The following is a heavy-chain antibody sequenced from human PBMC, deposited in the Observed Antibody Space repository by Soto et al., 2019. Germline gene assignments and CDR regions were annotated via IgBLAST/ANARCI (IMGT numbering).Heavy chain of an antibody. J-gene: IGHJ5*02. CDR2: IFPRDSDT. CDR1: GYRFTSYW. V-gene: IGHV5-51*01. D-gene: IGHD3-22*01. Sequence: PGESLKISCRTSGYRFTSYWIAWVRQMPGKGLEWMGIIFPRDSDTRYSPSFQGQVTISADRSTSTVFLQWASLKASDTAVYFWARKDKSGYFSWFDPWGQGTLVTFSS. CDR3: ARKDKSGYFSWFDP.